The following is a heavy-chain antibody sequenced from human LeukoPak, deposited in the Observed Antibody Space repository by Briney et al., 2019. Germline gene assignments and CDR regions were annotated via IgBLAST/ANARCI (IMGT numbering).Heavy chain of an antibody. Sequence: GGSLRLSCAASGFTFSSYWMSWVRQAPGKGLEWVANIKQDGSEKYYVDSVKGRFTISRDNAKNSLYLQMNSLRAEDTAVYYCARDWGEIGRYCSSTSCYIGGYNWFDPWGQGTLVTVSS. CDR3: ARDWGEIGRYCSSTSCYIGGYNWFDP. CDR1: GFTFSSYW. J-gene: IGHJ5*02. D-gene: IGHD2-2*02. CDR2: IKQDGSEK. V-gene: IGHV3-7*01.